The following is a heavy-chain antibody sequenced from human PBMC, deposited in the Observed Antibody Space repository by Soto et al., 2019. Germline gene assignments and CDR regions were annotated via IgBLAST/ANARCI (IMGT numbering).Heavy chain of an antibody. CDR1: GGSVSSGSYY. J-gene: IGHJ4*02. V-gene: IGHV4-61*01. D-gene: IGHD3-22*01. CDR3: ARLLPYEGSGYVGFDY. CDR2: IYYSGST. Sequence: PSETLSLTCTVSGGSVSSGSYYWSWIRQPPGKGLEWIGYIYYSGSTNYNPSLKRRVTISVETSKNQFSLKLSSVTAADTAVYYFARLLPYEGSGYVGFDYGGQGTLVTVSA.